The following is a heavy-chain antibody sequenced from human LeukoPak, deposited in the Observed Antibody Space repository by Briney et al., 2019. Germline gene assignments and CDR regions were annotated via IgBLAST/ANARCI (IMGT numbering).Heavy chain of an antibody. CDR3: AKAPAYMVRGVRHFDY. J-gene: IGHJ4*02. CDR1: GFTFSSYA. D-gene: IGHD3-10*01. Sequence: PGRSLRLSCAPSGFTFSSYAMSWVRHAPGKGLEWDSALSGSGGSTYYADSVKCRFTISRANSKNTLYLQMNRLRVEDTAVYDCAKAPAYMVRGVRHFDYWGQGTLVTVSS. CDR2: LSGSGGST. V-gene: IGHV3-23*01.